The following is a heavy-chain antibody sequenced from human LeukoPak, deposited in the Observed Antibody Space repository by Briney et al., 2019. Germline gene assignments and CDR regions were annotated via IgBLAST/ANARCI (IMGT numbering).Heavy chain of an antibody. Sequence: PSETLSLTCSVPGDPISSGSYYWSWIRQPAGKGLEWVGHIYADGSTDYNPSLKSRVTISVDTSKNHFSLRLSSVTAADTAVYYCARDKWGLLDTAIYYYYTDVWGKGTTVTVSS. D-gene: IGHD5-18*01. CDR2: IYADGST. V-gene: IGHV4-61*09. CDR1: GDPISSGSYY. CDR3: ARDKWGLLDTAIYYYYTDV. J-gene: IGHJ6*03.